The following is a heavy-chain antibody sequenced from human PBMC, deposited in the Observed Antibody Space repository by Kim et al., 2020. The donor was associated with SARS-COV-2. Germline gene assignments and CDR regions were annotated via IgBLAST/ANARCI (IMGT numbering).Heavy chain of an antibody. J-gene: IGHJ6*02. CDR1: GYSFTSYW. D-gene: IGHD3-16*01. CDR3: ARVGSSFDDSRSTYYYYGMDV. CDR2: IYPGDSDT. V-gene: IGHV5-51*01. Sequence: GESLKISCKGSGYSFTSYWIGWVRQMPGKGLEWMGIIYPGDSDTRYSPSFQGQVTISADKSISTAYLQWSSLKASDTAMYYCARVGSSFDDSRSTYYYYGMDVWGQGTTVTVSS.